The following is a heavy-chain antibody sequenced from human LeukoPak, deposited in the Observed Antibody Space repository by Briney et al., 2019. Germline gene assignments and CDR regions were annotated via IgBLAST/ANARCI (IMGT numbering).Heavy chain of an antibody. D-gene: IGHD4-23*01. CDR2: INHSGST. CDR1: GGSFSGYY. J-gene: IGHJ4*02. V-gene: IGHV4-34*01. Sequence: PSETLSLTCAVYGGSFSGYYWSWIRQPPGKGLEWIGEINHSGSTNYNPSLKSRVTISVDTSKNQFSLKLSSVTAADTAVYYCAGSSSDSGGNSVSFYFDYWGQGTLVTVSS. CDR3: AGSSSDSGGNSVSFYFDY.